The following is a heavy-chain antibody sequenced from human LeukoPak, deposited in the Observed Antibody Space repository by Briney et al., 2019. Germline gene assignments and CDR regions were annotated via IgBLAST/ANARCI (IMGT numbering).Heavy chain of an antibody. CDR1: GFTFSSYA. CDR2: ISGSGGST. J-gene: IGHJ3*02. V-gene: IGHV3-23*01. Sequence: PGGSLRLSCAASGFTFSSYAMSWVRQAPGKGLEWVSAISGSGGSTYYADSVKGRFTISRDNSKNTLYLQMNSLRAEDTAVYYCAKDRASRITMIVVVIEGGAFDIWGQGTMVTVSS. D-gene: IGHD3-22*01. CDR3: AKDRASRITMIVVVIEGGAFDI.